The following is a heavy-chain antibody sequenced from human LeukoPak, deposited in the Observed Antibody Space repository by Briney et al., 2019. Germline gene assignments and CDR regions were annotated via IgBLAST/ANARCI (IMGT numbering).Heavy chain of an antibody. V-gene: IGHV3-66*01. J-gene: IGHJ4*02. Sequence: GGSLRLSCAVSGFTVSSNYMSWVRQAPGEGLEWVSVIYSGGGTYYADSVKGRFTISRDNSKNTLYLQMNSLRAEDTAVYYCARDSGSYYDFDYWGQGTLVTVSS. D-gene: IGHD1-26*01. CDR1: GFTVSSNY. CDR2: IYSGGGT. CDR3: ARDSGSYYDFDY.